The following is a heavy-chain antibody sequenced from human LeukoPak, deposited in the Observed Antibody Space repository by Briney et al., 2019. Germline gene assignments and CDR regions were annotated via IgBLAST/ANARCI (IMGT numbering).Heavy chain of an antibody. CDR1: GITFSSYA. J-gene: IGHJ4*02. CDR2: ISASGGST. V-gene: IGHV3-23*01. Sequence: GGSLRLSCAASGITFSSYAMSWVRLAPGKGLEWVSAISASGGSTFYADSVKGRFTMSRDISKNTLYLQMNSLRAEDTAVFYCAKDSSVFHYDSRNLDYWGQGTLVTVSS. CDR3: AKDSSVFHYDSRNLDY. D-gene: IGHD3-22*01.